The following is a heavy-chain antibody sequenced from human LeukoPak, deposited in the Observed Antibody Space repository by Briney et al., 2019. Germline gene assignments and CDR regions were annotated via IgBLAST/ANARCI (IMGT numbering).Heavy chain of an antibody. CDR1: GGSISTYY. J-gene: IGHJ6*03. Sequence: SETLSLTCTVSGGSISTYYWSWIRQPAGKGLEWIGRIYTSGSTNFNPSLKSRVTISVDTSKNQFSLKLSSVTAADTAVYYCASYSGSYYDYYYYMDVWGKGTTVTISS. CDR3: ASYSGSYYDYYYYMDV. V-gene: IGHV4-4*07. D-gene: IGHD1-26*01. CDR2: IYTSGST.